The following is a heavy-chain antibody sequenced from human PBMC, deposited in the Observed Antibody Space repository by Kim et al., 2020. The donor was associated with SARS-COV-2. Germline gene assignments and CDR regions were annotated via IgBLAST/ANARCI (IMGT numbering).Heavy chain of an antibody. V-gene: IGHV4-31*03. CDR2: IYYSGST. CDR3: ARGQGLITMIVVVVGAFDY. Sequence: SETLSLTCTVSGGSISSGGYSWSWIRQHPGKGLEWIGYIYYSGSTYYNPSLKSRVTISVDTSKNQFSLKLSSVTAADTAVYYCARGQGLITMIVVVVGAFDYWGQGTLVTVSS. D-gene: IGHD3-22*01. J-gene: IGHJ4*02. CDR1: GGSISSGGYS.